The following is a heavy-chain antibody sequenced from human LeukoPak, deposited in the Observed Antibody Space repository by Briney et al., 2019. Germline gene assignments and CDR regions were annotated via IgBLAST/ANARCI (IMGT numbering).Heavy chain of an antibody. CDR1: GYRFTELS. Sequence: ASVKVSCKVSGYRFTELSRHGVRQAPGKGLEWLGGFDLVHGDTIYAQKFQGRVTMTEDTSTDTSYMELSSLGSEDTAVYFCTAGRAYSLLDFWGQGTLVIVSS. D-gene: IGHD5-18*01. J-gene: IGHJ4*02. V-gene: IGHV1-24*01. CDR2: FDLVHGDT. CDR3: TAGRAYSLLDF.